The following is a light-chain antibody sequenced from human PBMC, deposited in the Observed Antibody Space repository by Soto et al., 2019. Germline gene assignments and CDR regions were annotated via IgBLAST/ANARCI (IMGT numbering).Light chain of an antibody. CDR3: AAWDDSLNGVL. V-gene: IGLV1-44*01. J-gene: IGLJ3*02. CDR1: RSNIGSNT. Sequence: QSVLTQPPSASGTPGQRVSISCSGSRSNIGSNTVNWYQHLPGTAPRLLIYSNDQRPSGVPDRFSASKSGASASLAIIGLXXEDEADYYCAAWDDSLNGVLFGGGTKLTVL. CDR2: SND.